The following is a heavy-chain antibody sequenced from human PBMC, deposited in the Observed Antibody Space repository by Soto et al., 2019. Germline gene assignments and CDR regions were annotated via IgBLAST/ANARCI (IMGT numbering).Heavy chain of an antibody. V-gene: IGHV3-7*01. CDR2: IKQDGSEK. CDR1: VFTFSIYW. D-gene: IGHD3-22*01. J-gene: IGHJ4*02. CDR3: ARDYRSGYYDY. Sequence: GGSLRLSCAASVFTFSIYWMSWVRQAPGKGLEWVANIKQDGSEKYYVDSVKGRFTISRDNAKNSLYLQMNSLRAEDTAVYYCARDYRSGYYDYWGQGTMVTVSS.